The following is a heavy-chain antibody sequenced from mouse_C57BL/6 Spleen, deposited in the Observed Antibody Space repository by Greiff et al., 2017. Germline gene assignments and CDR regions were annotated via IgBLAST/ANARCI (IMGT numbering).Heavy chain of an antibody. D-gene: IGHD2-5*01. CDR2: IHPNSGST. CDR3: ARPAYYSNLFDY. CDR1: GYTFTSYW. V-gene: IGHV1-64*01. J-gene: IGHJ2*01. Sequence: QVQLQQPGAELVKPGASVKLSCKASGYTFTSYWMHWVKQRPGQGLEWIGMIHPNSGSTNYNEKFKSKATLTVDKSSSTAYMQLSSLTSEDSAVYYCARPAYYSNLFDYWGQGTTLTVSS.